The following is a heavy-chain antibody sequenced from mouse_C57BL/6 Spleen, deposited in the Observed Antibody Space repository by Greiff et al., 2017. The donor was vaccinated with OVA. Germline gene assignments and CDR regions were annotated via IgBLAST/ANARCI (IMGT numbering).Heavy chain of an antibody. Sequence: EVQRVESGGDLVKPGGSLKLSCAASGFTFSSYGMSWVRQTPDKRLEWVATISSGGSYTYYPDSVKGRFTISRDNAKNTLYLQRSSLKSEDTAMYYCARDSSGYWFAYWGKGTLVTVSA. CDR2: ISSGGSYT. CDR3: ARDSSGYWFAY. J-gene: IGHJ3*01. D-gene: IGHD3-2*02. CDR1: GFTFSSYG. V-gene: IGHV5-6*01.